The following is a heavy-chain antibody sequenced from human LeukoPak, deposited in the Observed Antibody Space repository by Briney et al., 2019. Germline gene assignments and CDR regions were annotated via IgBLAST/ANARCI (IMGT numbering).Heavy chain of an antibody. CDR2: IHTSGST. V-gene: IGHV4-4*07. J-gene: IGHJ3*02. CDR1: DGSLSGYS. Sequence: SETLSLTCAVSDGSLSGYSWSWIRQPAGKGLEWIGRIHTSGSTNYNPSLKSRVTMSADTSKNHFSLKLTSVTAADTAVYYCARVMAVTLSAFDIWGQGTMVVVSS. D-gene: IGHD5-18*01. CDR3: ARVMAVTLSAFDI.